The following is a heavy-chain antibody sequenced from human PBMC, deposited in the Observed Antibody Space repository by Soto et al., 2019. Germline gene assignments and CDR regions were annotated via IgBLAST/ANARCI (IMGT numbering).Heavy chain of an antibody. CDR3: AHRRGAYYFDY. Sequence: GSGPTLVNPTQTLTLTCTFSGFSLSTNGVGVGWIRQPPGKALEWLALIYWDDDKRYRPSLKSRLTITKDTSKNQVVLTMTNTDPVDTATYYCAHRRGAYYFDYWGQGTLVTVSS. V-gene: IGHV2-5*02. J-gene: IGHJ4*02. CDR1: GFSLSTNGVG. D-gene: IGHD1-26*01. CDR2: IYWDDDK.